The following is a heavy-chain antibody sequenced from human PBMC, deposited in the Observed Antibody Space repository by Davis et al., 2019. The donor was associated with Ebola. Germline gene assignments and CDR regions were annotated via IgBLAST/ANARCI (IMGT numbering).Heavy chain of an antibody. Sequence: PGGSLRLSCAASGFTFSSYAMSWVRQAPGKGLEWVSAISGSGGSTYYADSVKGRFTISRDNSKNTLYLQMNSLRAEDTAVYYCAKDKGSSGSYGIIDYWGQGTLVTVSS. CDR1: GFTFSSYA. CDR2: ISGSGGST. D-gene: IGHD1-26*01. CDR3: AKDKGSSGSYGIIDY. V-gene: IGHV3-23*01. J-gene: IGHJ4*02.